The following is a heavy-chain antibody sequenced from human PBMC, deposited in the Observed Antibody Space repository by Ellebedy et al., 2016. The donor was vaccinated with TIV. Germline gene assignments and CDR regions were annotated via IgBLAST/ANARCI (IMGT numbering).Heavy chain of an antibody. J-gene: IGHJ2*01. Sequence: PGGSLRLSCAASGFTFSTYWMNWVRQAQGKGLAWVANIKQDGSENYYVDSVKVRVTISRDNAKKSLYLQMNSLRPEVTGVYYCARDVCVYGDSVYWYFDLWGRGTLVGVSS. V-gene: IGHV3-7*01. D-gene: IGHD4-17*01. CDR3: ARDVCVYGDSVYWYFDL. CDR2: IKQDGSEN. CDR1: GFTFSTYW.